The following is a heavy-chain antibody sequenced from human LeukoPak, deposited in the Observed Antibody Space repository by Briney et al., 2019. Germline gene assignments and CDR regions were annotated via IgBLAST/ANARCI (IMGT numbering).Heavy chain of an antibody. D-gene: IGHD5-18*01. Sequence: GGSLRLSCAASGFTFSSYGMHWVRQAPGKGLEWVAFIRSDGSIKYYTESLKGRFTISRDNSKNTLFLQMDSLRAEDTAVYYCARDEWADTVAYWGQGTLVTVSS. J-gene: IGHJ4*02. CDR2: IRSDGSIK. CDR3: ARDEWADTVAY. V-gene: IGHV3-30*02. CDR1: GFTFSSYG.